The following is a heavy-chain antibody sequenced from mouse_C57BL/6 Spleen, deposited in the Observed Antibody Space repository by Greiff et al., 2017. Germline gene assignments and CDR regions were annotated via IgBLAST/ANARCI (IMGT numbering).Heavy chain of an antibody. CDR1: GFTFSDYG. CDR3: ARGEGRTWFAY. V-gene: IGHV5-17*01. Sequence: DVKLVESGGGLVKPGGSLKLSCAASGFTFSDYGMHWVRQAPEKGLEWVAYISSGSSTIYYADTVKGRFTISRDNAKNTLFLQMTSLRSEDTAMYYCARGEGRTWFAYWGQGTLVTVSA. J-gene: IGHJ3*01. D-gene: IGHD3-3*01. CDR2: ISSGSSTI.